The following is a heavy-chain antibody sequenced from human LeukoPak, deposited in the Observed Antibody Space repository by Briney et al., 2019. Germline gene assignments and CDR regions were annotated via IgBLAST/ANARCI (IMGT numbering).Heavy chain of an antibody. D-gene: IGHD2-21*01. V-gene: IGHV3-33*01. CDR1: RFTFSSYG. CDR3: ARETLSRGGDCYYDY. J-gene: IGHJ4*02. CDR2: VWYGGSNN. Sequence: PGRSLRLSCAASRFTFSSYGMHWVRQAPGRGLEWVAVVWYGGSNNYYADSVQGRFTIYRDNSKNTLYLQMHSLRAADTSVYYYARETLSRGGDCYYDYWGQGTLITVTS.